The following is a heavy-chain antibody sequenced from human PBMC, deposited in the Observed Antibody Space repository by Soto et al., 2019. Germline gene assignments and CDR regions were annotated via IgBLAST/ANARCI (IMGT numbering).Heavy chain of an antibody. CDR1: GGSISRNY. CDR2: IYDSGTT. CDR3: AREAEYSYRYFDY. D-gene: IGHD5-18*01. V-gene: IGHV4-59*01. J-gene: IGHJ4*02. Sequence: SETLSLTCTVSGGSISRNYWSWIRQPPGKGLQWLGYIYDSGTTNYNPSVKSRVTISLDASKSQFYLRMSSVTAADTAVYYGAREAEYSYRYFDYCGRGAQVTVAS.